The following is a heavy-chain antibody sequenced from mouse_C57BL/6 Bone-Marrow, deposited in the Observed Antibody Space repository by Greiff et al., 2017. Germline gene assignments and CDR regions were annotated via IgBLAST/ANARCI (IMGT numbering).Heavy chain of an antibody. CDR1: GFNIKDDY. CDR2: IDPENGDT. D-gene: IGHD1-1*01. J-gene: IGHJ2*01. CDR3: TFITTVPGDY. Sequence: VQLKESGAELVRPGASVKLSCTASGFNIKDDYMPWVKQRPEQGLEWIGWIDPENGDTEYASEFQGKANITADTSSNTAYLQLSSLKSEDTAVYYCTFITTVPGDYWGQGTTLTVSS. V-gene: IGHV14-4*01.